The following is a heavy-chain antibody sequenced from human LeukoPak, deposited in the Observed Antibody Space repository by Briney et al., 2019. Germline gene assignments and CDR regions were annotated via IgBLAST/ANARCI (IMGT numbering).Heavy chain of an antibody. V-gene: IGHV3-23*01. CDR2: ISGGGYGT. CDR1: GFTFSSYA. J-gene: IGHJ4*02. Sequence: GGSLRLSCAASGFTFSSYAMSWVRQAPGKGLEWVSGISGGGYGTYYADSVKGRFTISRDNSKNTLYLQMNSLRVEDTAVYYCGETSNLVVAHYWGQGALVTVSS. CDR3: GETSNLVVAHY. D-gene: IGHD2-15*01.